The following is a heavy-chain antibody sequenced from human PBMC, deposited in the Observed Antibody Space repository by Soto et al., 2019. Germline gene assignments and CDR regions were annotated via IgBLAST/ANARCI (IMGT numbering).Heavy chain of an antibody. CDR2: IYYSGST. D-gene: IGHD6-13*01. CDR1: GGSISSGGYY. V-gene: IGHV4-31*03. Sequence: SETLSLTCTVSGGSISSGGYYWSWIRQHPGKGLEWIGYIYYSGSTYYNPSLKSRVTISVDTSKNQFSLKLSSVTAADTAVYYWAREQQLATYYFDYWGQGTLVTVSS. J-gene: IGHJ4*02. CDR3: AREQQLATYYFDY.